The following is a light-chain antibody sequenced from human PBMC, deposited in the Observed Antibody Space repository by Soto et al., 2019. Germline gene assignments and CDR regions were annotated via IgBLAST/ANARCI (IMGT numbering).Light chain of an antibody. CDR1: QTVNSN. J-gene: IGKJ4*01. Sequence: DIVMTQSHATLSLSAGEGATLSCRASQTVNSNLAWYQQKPGQAPRLLIYAASTRATGIPGRFTGSGSGTEFALTVRRLQSEDFGVYYCQGDASWPLTFGGGTKVEMK. V-gene: IGKV3-15*01. CDR3: QGDASWPLT. CDR2: AAS.